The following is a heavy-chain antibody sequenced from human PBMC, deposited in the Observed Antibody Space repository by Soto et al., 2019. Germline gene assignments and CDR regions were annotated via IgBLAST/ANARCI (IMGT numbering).Heavy chain of an antibody. D-gene: IGHD1-1*01. V-gene: IGHV3-11*06. J-gene: IGHJ4*02. CDR2: SSNSGSFT. CDR1: GFTLSDHY. Sequence: SLRLSCAASGFTLSDHYMSGIRQAPGKGLEWIGYSSNSGSFTRYADSVKGRFSISRDNAKNSLYLQINSLRGDDTAIYYCVRSGDNYNLLDYWGQGTPVTVSS. CDR3: VRSGDNYNLLDY.